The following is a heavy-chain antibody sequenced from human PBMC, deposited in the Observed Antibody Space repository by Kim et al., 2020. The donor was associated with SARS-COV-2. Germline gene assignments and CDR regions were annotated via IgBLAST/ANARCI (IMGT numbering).Heavy chain of an antibody. J-gene: IGHJ4*02. D-gene: IGHD2-15*01. V-gene: IGHV3-53*01. Sequence: GGSLRLSCAASGFTVSSNYMAWVRQAPGKGLEWLSVIVSGGSTYYADSVKGRFTISRDNSKNTLYLQMNSLRAEDTAVYYCARDRYCSGGSCYGYFDYWGQGTLVTVSS. CDR3: ARDRYCSGGSCYGYFDY. CDR2: IVSGGST. CDR1: GFTVSSNY.